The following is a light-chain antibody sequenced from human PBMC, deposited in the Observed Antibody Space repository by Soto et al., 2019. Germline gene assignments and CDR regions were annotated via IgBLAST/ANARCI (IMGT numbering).Light chain of an antibody. Sequence: QSVLTQPASVSGSPGQSITISCTGTSGDVGRDELVSWYQQHPGKAPKLIIYEVTRRPSGVSNRFSGSKSGKTASLTISRLQDEDEADYYCCSYAARRPFPYVFGTGTKVTVL. CDR1: SGDVGRDEL. J-gene: IGLJ1*01. CDR2: EVT. CDR3: CSYAARRPFPYV. V-gene: IGLV2-23*02.